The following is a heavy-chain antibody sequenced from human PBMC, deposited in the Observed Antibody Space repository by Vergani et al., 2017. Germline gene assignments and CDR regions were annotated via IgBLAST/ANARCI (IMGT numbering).Heavy chain of an antibody. CDR2: VFRNGNV. D-gene: IGHD4-23*01. Sequence: LQEPGPGLVRPSETLSLKCSVSGASIDSFNWRWFRQPPGKGLEWIGYVFRNGNVNYNPSFNFRVAIDTSNNELSLRVTSVTAADTAVYYCARGFGGEWYFDLWGRGATVTVSS. J-gene: IGHJ2*01. CDR3: ARGFGGEWYFDL. V-gene: IGHV4-4*08. CDR1: GASIDSFN.